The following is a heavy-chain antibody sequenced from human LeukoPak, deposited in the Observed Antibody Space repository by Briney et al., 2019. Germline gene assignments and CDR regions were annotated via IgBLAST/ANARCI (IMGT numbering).Heavy chain of an antibody. J-gene: IGHJ4*02. D-gene: IGHD6-19*01. CDR3: ARDLQQWLAFDY. CDR2: IYTSGST. Sequence: SETLSLTCTVSGGSISSYYWSWIRQPAGKGLEWIGRIYTSGSTNYNPSLKSRVTMSVDTSKSQFSLKLSSVTAADTAVYYCARDLQQWLAFDYWGQGTLVTVSS. V-gene: IGHV4-4*07. CDR1: GGSISSYY.